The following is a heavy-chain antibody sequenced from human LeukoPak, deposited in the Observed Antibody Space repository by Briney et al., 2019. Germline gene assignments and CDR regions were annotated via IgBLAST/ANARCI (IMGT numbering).Heavy chain of an antibody. CDR1: GFTFSDYY. D-gene: IGHD3-3*01. J-gene: IGHJ4*02. V-gene: IGHV3-11*01. Sequence: GGPLRLSCAASGFTFSDYYMSWIRQAPGKGLEWVSYISSSGSTIYYADSVKGRFTISGDNAKNSLYLQMNSLRAEDTAVYYCACSYDFWSGPDYWGQGTLVTVSS. CDR3: ACSYDFWSGPDY. CDR2: ISSSGSTI.